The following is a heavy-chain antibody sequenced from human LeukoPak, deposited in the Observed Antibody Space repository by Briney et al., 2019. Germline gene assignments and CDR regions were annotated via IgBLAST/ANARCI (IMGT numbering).Heavy chain of an antibody. CDR2: ISSSSSYI. V-gene: IGHV3-21*01. CDR1: GFTFSSYS. J-gene: IGHJ3*02. Sequence: GGSLRLSCAASGFTFSSYSMNWVRQAPGKGLEGVSSISSSSSYIYYADSVKGRFTISRDNAKNTLYLQMNSLRAEDTAVYYCARVTARDAFDIWGQGTMVTVSS. CDR3: ARVTARDAFDI.